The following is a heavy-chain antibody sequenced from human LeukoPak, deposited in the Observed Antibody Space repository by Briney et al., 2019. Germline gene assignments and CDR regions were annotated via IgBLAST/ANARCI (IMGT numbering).Heavy chain of an antibody. V-gene: IGHV3-30*02. D-gene: IGHD5-12*01. CDR1: GFTFSSYT. CDR3: AKVVAVATQTFDY. Sequence: GGSLRLSCAASGFTFSSYTMNWVRPAPGKGLEWVAFIRYDGSNKYYADSVKGRFTISRDNSKNTLYLQMNSLRAEDTAVYYCAKVVAVATQTFDYWGQGTLVTVSS. J-gene: IGHJ4*02. CDR2: IRYDGSNK.